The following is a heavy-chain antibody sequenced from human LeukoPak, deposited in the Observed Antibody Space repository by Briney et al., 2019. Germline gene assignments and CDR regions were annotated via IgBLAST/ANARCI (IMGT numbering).Heavy chain of an antibody. CDR3: ARGLGSGSGLDY. CDR2: IYTSGST. D-gene: IGHD3-10*01. V-gene: IGHV4-4*07. CDR1: GGSVSSYY. J-gene: IGHJ4*02. Sequence: SETLSLTCTVSGGSVSSYYGNWIRQPAGKGLEWMGRIYTSGSTTYNPSIKSRDTMTIGTSENQFSLKLSSVTAADTAVYYCARGLGSGSGLDYWGQGTLVTVSS.